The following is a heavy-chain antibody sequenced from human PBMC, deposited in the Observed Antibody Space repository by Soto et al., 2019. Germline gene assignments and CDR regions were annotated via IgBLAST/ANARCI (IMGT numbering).Heavy chain of an antibody. CDR3: ARDSVFSSSGNRLYYCDY. D-gene: IGHD3-3*01. CDR2: IIPIFGTA. J-gene: IGHJ4*02. V-gene: IGHV1-69*01. Sequence: QVQLVQSGAEVKKPGSSVKVSCKASGGTFSSYAISWVRQAPGQGLEWMGGIIPIFGTANYAQKFQGRVTSTADDSTSTAYMELSSLRSEDTAVYYCARDSVFSSSGNRLYYCDYWGQGTLVTVSS. CDR1: GGTFSSYA.